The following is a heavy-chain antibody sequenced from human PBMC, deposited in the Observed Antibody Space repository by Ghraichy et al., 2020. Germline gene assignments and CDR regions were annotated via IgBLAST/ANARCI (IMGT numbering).Heavy chain of an antibody. Sequence: SETLSLTCTVSGDSISSAGYYWSWIRQQPGKGLEWIGYIYYSGSTYYNPSLKSRVTISVDTSKNQFSLKVTSVTAADTAVYYCARSVVVPDAMRGSNLVDYWGQGIQVSVSS. J-gene: IGHJ4*02. CDR1: GDSISSAGYY. CDR2: IYYSGST. D-gene: IGHD2-2*01. CDR3: ARSVVVPDAMRGSNLVDY. V-gene: IGHV4-31*03.